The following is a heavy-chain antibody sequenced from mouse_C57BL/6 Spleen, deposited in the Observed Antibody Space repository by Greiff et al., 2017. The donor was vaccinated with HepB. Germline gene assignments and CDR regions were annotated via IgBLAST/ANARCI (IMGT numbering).Heavy chain of an antibody. CDR1: GYAFSSSW. D-gene: IGHD2-4*01. J-gene: IGHJ4*01. CDR3: ARLYYDYGLYAMDY. CDR2: IYPGDGDT. Sequence: VQLQQSGPELVKPGASVKISCKASGYAFSSSWMNWVKQRPGKGLEWIGRIYPGDGDTNYNGKFKGKATLTSDKSSSTAYMQLSSLTSEDSAVYFCARLYYDYGLYAMDYWGQGASVTVSS. V-gene: IGHV1-82*01.